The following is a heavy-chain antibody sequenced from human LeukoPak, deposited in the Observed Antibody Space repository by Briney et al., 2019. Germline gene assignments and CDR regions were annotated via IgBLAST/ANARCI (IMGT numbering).Heavy chain of an antibody. J-gene: IGHJ5*02. CDR3: ARDSFGSGSYSNWFDP. V-gene: IGHV3-23*01. CDR2: ISGSGGST. Sequence: GGSLRLSCAASGFTLSSYAMSWVRQAPGKGLEWVSAISGSGGSTYYADSVKGRFTISRDNSKNTLYLQMNSLRAEDTAVYYCARDSFGSGSYSNWFDPWGQGTLVTVSS. D-gene: IGHD3-10*01. CDR1: GFTLSSYA.